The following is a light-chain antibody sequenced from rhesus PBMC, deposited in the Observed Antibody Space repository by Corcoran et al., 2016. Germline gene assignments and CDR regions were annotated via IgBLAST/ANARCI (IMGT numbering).Light chain of an antibody. Sequence: DIQMTQSPSSLYASVGDRVTVTCRASQGINKELSWYHQKPGKAPKLCIYDASSLQTGVSSRFSGSGAGTDYTLTISSLQPEDVATYYCLQDYTPPYSFGQGTKVEIK. CDR1: QGINKE. V-gene: IGKV1-94*01. J-gene: IGKJ2*01. CDR2: DAS. CDR3: LQDYTPPYS.